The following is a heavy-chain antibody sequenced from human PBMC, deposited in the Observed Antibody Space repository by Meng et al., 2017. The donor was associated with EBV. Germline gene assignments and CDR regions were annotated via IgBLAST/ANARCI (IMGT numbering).Heavy chain of an antibody. J-gene: IGHJ4*02. CDR2: LIPMSGAP. V-gene: IGHV1-69*01. CDR1: GGTFRSDA. CDR3: ASESGRGFTPDY. Sequence: QGPVEQAGAEVKKPGASVKVSCRTSGGTFRSDAVSWVRQAPGQGLEWMGGLIPMSGAPHYAQKFQDRVTIIADESTSTHSMELNNLRFEDTAMYYCASESGRGFTPDYWGQGTLVTVSS. D-gene: IGHD3-10*01.